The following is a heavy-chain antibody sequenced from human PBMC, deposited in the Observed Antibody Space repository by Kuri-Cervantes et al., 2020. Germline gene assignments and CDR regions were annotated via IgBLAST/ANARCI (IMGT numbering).Heavy chain of an antibody. Sequence: ASVKVSCKASGYTFSNFYMHWVRQAPGQGLEWMGVISPSGDSIRYAQKFQGRVTMTRDTSTSTAYMELSSLRSEDTAVYYCARGYYDFSYFDYWGQGTLVTVSS. CDR3: ARGYYDFSYFDY. CDR1: GYTFSNFY. J-gene: IGHJ4*02. V-gene: IGHV1-46*01. D-gene: IGHD3-22*01. CDR2: ISPSGDSI.